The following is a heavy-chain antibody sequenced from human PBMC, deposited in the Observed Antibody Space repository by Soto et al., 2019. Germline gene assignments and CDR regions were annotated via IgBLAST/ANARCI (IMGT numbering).Heavy chain of an antibody. J-gene: IGHJ4*02. D-gene: IGHD1-7*01. Sequence: PGGSLRLSCAISGFTFGTYWMTWVRQAPGKGLEWVANIKQDGSEKYYVDSVKGRFTISRDNGKNSLYLQMNSLRAEDTAVYYCARNYGGIDYWGQGTLVTVSS. V-gene: IGHV3-7*03. CDR1: GFTFGTYW. CDR2: IKQDGSEK. CDR3: ARNYGGIDY.